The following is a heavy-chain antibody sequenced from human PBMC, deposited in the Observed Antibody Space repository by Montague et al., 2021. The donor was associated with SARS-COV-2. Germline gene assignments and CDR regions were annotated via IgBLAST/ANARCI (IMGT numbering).Heavy chain of an antibody. V-gene: IGHV4-34*01. CDR3: ARGRAVTTFYYYYYGMDV. D-gene: IGHD4-17*01. CDR2: INHSGST. J-gene: IGHJ6*02. Sequence: SETLSLTCTVSGGSFSDDYWSWIRQSPGKGLEWIGEINHSGSTNYNPSLKSRVTISVDTSKNQFSLKLSSVTAADTAVYYCARGRAVTTFYYYYYGMDVWGQGTTVTVSS. CDR1: GGSFSDDY.